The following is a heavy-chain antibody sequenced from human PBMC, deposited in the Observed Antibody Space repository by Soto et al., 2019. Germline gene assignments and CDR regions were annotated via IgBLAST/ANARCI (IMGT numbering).Heavy chain of an antibody. CDR1: GFTFSSYA. Sequence: GGSLRLSCAASGFTFSSYAMNWVRQAPGKGLEWVSSISSSSSYIYYADSVKGRFTISRDNAKNSLYLQMNSLRAEDTAVYYCARSRSYYGSGSSDYWGQGTLVTVSS. J-gene: IGHJ4*02. V-gene: IGHV3-21*01. CDR2: ISSSSSYI. D-gene: IGHD3-10*01. CDR3: ARSRSYYGSGSSDY.